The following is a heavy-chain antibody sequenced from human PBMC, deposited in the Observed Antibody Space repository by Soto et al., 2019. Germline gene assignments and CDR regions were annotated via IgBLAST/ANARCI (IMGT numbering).Heavy chain of an antibody. CDR1: GFTFSNAW. CDR3: TTHRPLRDVEY. CDR2: IKSKVDDGTT. J-gene: IGHJ4*02. V-gene: IGHV3-15*07. Sequence: PGGSLRLSCAASGFTFSNAWMNWVRQAPGQGLEWVGRIKSKVDDGTTDYAAPVKGRFTISRDDSKNTLYLQMNSLKTEDTAMYYCTTHRPLRDVEYWGQGTLVTVSS.